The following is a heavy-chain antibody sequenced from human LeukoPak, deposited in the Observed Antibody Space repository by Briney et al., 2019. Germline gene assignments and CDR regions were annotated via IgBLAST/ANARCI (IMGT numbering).Heavy chain of an antibody. CDR3: ARVLFPPYGSGSYSGWYFDL. Sequence: ASETLSLTCTVSGGSISSSSYYRGWIRQPPGKGLEWIGSIYYSGSTYYNPSLKSRVTISVDTSKNQFSLKLSSVTAADTAVYYCARVLFPPYGSGSYSGWYFDLWGRGTLVTVSS. CDR2: IYYSGST. CDR1: GGSISSSSYY. V-gene: IGHV4-39*07. J-gene: IGHJ2*01. D-gene: IGHD3-10*01.